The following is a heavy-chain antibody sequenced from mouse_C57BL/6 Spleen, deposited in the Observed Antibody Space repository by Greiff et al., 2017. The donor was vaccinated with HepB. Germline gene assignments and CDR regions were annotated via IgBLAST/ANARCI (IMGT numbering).Heavy chain of an antibody. J-gene: IGHJ3*01. CDR1: GYTFTDYE. CDR2: IDPETGGT. D-gene: IGHD1-1*01. CDR3: TRGVLRYSAWFAY. Sequence: VQLQQSGAELVRPGASVTLSCKASGYTFTDYEMHWVKQTPVHGLEWIGAIDPETGGTAYNQKFKGKAILTADKSSSTAYMELRSLTSEDSAVYYCTRGVLRYSAWFAYWGQGTLVTVSA. V-gene: IGHV1-15*01.